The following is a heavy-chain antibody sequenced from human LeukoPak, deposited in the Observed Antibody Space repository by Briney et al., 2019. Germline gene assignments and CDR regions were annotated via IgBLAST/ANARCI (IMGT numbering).Heavy chain of an antibody. CDR3: ASPTYYYDSSGYSLEY. CDR2: MNPNSGNT. D-gene: IGHD3-22*01. Sequence: ASVKVSCKASGYTFTSYDINWVRQATGQGLEWMGWMNPNSGNTGYAQKFQGRVTMTRNTSISTAHMELSSLRSEDTAVYYCASPTYYYDSSGYSLEYWGQGTLVTVYS. V-gene: IGHV1-8*01. J-gene: IGHJ4*02. CDR1: GYTFTSYD.